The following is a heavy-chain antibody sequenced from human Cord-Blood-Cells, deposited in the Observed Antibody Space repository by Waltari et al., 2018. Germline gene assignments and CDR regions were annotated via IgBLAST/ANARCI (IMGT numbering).Heavy chain of an antibody. D-gene: IGHD3-3*01. CDR3: AKSHRRITIFGVVTDDFDY. V-gene: IGHV3-23*01. J-gene: IGHJ4*02. CDR2: ISGSGGST. CDR1: GFTFSSYA. Sequence: EVQLLESGGGLVQPGGSLRLSCAASGFTFSSYAMSWVRQAPGKGLEWVSAISGSGGSTYYADSVKGRFTISRDNSKNTLYLQMNSQRAEDTAVYYCAKSHRRITIFGVVTDDFDYWGQGTLVTVSS.